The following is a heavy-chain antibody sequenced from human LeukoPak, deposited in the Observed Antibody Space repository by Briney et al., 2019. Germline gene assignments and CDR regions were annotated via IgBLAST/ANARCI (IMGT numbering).Heavy chain of an antibody. D-gene: IGHD1-26*01. CDR3: ARKVGATWGCLDY. J-gene: IGHJ4*02. Sequence: GASVNVSCKASGYTFTGYYMHWVRQAPGQGLEWMGWINPNSGDTNYAQKFQGRVTMTRDTSISTAYMELSRLRSDDTAVYYCARKVGATWGCLDYWGQGTLVTVSS. CDR1: GYTFTGYY. V-gene: IGHV1-2*02. CDR2: INPNSGDT.